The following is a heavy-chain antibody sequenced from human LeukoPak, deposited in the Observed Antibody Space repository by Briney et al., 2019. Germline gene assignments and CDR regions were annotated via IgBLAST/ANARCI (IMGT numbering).Heavy chain of an antibody. CDR2: ISSSSSYI. D-gene: IGHD4-17*01. J-gene: IGHJ6*03. Sequence: GGSLRLSCAASGFTFSSYGMHWVRQAPGKGLEWVSSISSSSSYIYYADSVKGRFTISRDNAKNSLYLQMNSLRAEDTAVYYCARCYGDLYYYYMDVWGKGTTVTVSS. CDR3: ARCYGDLYYYYMDV. V-gene: IGHV3-21*01. CDR1: GFTFSSYG.